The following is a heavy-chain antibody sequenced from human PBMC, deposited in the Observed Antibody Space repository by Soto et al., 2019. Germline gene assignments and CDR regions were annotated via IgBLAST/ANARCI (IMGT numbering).Heavy chain of an antibody. V-gene: IGHV3-30*18. Sequence: GGSLRLSCAASGFTFSSYGMHWVRQAPGKGLEWVAVISYDGSNKYYADSVKGRFTTSRDNSKNTLYLQMNSLRAEDTAVYYCAKILGYGDYEEFDYWGQGTLVTVSS. D-gene: IGHD4-17*01. CDR3: AKILGYGDYEEFDY. CDR1: GFTFSSYG. CDR2: ISYDGSNK. J-gene: IGHJ4*02.